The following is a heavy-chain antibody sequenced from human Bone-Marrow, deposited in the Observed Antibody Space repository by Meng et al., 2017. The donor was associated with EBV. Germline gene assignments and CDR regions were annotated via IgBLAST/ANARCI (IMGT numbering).Heavy chain of an antibody. Sequence: VRVLKCGAGVKKPGSAGKVSYKTSGGPCRNYAVSWVRQAPGQGLEWLGGFLPTLGAPNYAQKFHGRVTITADESTSTHYMDLSSLRSDDTAVYYCASESGRGYTPDYWGQETLVTVSS. CDR1: GGPCRNYA. CDR3: ASESGRGYTPDY. D-gene: IGHD3-10*01. V-gene: IGHV1-69*01. J-gene: IGHJ4*02. CDR2: FLPTLGAP.